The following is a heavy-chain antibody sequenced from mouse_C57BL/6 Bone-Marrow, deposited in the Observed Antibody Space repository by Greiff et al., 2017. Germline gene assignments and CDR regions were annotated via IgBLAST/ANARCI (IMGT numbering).Heavy chain of an antibody. CDR2: IRYDGSN. J-gene: IGHJ2*01. Sequence: EVQLQESGPGLVKPSQSLYLTCSVTGYSIPSGYYWNWIRQFPGNNLEWLGHIRYDGSNNYNPSLKNRISITRDPSKNQFFLKLNAVTTEDTATYYCALRSLYGPGYYCDYGGQGTTLTVSS. V-gene: IGHV3-6*01. CDR1: GYSIPSGYY. CDR3: ALRSLYGPGYYCDY. D-gene: IGHD1-2*01.